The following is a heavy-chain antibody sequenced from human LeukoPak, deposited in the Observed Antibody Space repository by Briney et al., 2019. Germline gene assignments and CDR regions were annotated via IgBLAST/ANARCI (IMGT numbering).Heavy chain of an antibody. CDR2: IYYSGST. D-gene: IGHD4-17*01. J-gene: IGHJ4*02. CDR3: ASDHGVTRPY. Sequence: SETLSLTCTVSGGSISSSSYYWGWIRQPPGKGLEWIGSIYYSGSTYYNPSLKSRVTISVDTSKNQFSLKLSSVTAADTAVYYCASDHGVTRPYWGQGTLVTVSS. CDR1: GGSISSSSYY. V-gene: IGHV4-39*01.